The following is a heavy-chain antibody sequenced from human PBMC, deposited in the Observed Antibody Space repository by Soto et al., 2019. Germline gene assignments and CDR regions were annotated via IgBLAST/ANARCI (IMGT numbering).Heavy chain of an antibody. Sequence: GASVKVSCKASGYTFTSYGISWVRQAPGQGLERMGWISAYNGNTNYAQKLKGRVTMTTDTSTSTAYMELRSLRSDNTAVNYCAEDQDIVVVVAANRFGPWGQGNLDTVS. V-gene: IGHV1-18*01. CDR2: ISAYNGNT. CDR1: GYTFTSYG. J-gene: IGHJ5*02. D-gene: IGHD2-15*01. CDR3: AEDQDIVVVVAANRFGP.